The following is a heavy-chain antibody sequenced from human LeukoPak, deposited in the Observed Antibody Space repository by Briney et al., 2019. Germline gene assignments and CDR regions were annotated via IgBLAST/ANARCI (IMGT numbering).Heavy chain of an antibody. V-gene: IGHV4-39*07. J-gene: IGHJ5*02. CDR3: AGAQAKRCTNGVCFFWFDP. D-gene: IGHD2-8*01. CDR2: MFYSGST. Sequence: SETLSLTCTVSGGSVSSTNSYWAWIRQSPGKGLEWIGSMFYSGSTFYNSSLKSRVTISVDTSRNQFSLKVTSLTAADTAVYYCAGAQAKRCTNGVCFFWFDPWGQGTLVTVSS. CDR1: GGSVSSTNSY.